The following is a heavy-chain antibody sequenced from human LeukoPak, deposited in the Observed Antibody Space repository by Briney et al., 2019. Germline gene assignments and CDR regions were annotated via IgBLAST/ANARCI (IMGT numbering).Heavy chain of an antibody. D-gene: IGHD3-10*01. CDR1: GGSVSSGSNY. V-gene: IGHV4-61*01. CDR3: GKDSLWLGESGSNYYEGRDV. Sequence: SETLSLTCTVSGGSVSSGSNYWSWIRQPPGKGLEWIGYIYYSGSTNYNPSLKSRVTISVDTSKNQFSLKLSSVTAADTAVYYWGKDSLWLGESGSNYYEGRDVGAKGTRATVP. CDR2: IYYSGST. J-gene: IGHJ6*04.